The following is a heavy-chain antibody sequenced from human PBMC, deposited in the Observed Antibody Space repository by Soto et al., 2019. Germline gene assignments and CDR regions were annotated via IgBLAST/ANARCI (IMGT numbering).Heavy chain of an antibody. CDR3: ATDIPILTPLRVVPIDAFDI. J-gene: IGHJ3*02. D-gene: IGHD3-3*01. CDR1: GYTLTELS. CDR2: FDPEDGET. V-gene: IGHV1-24*01. Sequence: ASVKVSCKVSGYTLTELSMHWVRQAPGKGLEWMGGFDPEDGETIYAQKFQGRVTMTEDTSKDTAYMELSSLRSEDTAVYYCATDIPILTPLRVVPIDAFDIWGQGTMVTVSS.